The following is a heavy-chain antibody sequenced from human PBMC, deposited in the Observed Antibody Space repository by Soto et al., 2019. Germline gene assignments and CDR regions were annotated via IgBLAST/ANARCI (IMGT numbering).Heavy chain of an antibody. D-gene: IGHD3-22*01. Sequence: ASVKVSCKASGYNFTAYAIYWVRQAPRQRLEWLGWINGGNDKTGYSQSFQGRLSLTKKTSATTAFMELSNLRSEDTAVYYCERVGYFDSDGFPRHYDYWGQGTLVTVSS. V-gene: IGHV1-3*01. CDR2: INGGNDKT. CDR3: ERVGYFDSDGFPRHYDY. CDR1: GYNFTAYA. J-gene: IGHJ4*02.